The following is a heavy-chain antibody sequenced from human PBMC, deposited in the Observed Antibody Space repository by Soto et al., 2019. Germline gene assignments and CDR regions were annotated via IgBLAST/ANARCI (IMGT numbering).Heavy chain of an antibody. J-gene: IGHJ4*02. Sequence: SETLSLTCAVSGGSISSGGYSWSWIRQPPGKGLEWIGYIYHSGSTYYNPSLKSRVTISVDRSKNQFSLKLSSVTAADTTVYYCARYDFWSGYLDYWGQGTLVTVSS. CDR2: IYHSGST. CDR1: GGSISSGGYS. D-gene: IGHD3-3*01. V-gene: IGHV4-30-2*01. CDR3: ARYDFWSGYLDY.